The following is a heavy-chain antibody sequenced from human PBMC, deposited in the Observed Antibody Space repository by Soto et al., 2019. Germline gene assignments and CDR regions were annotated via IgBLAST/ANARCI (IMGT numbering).Heavy chain of an antibody. J-gene: IGHJ3*01. CDR3: ARVLGYCSGGSCSDAFDF. CDR2: IYSGGST. V-gene: IGHV3-53*02. D-gene: IGHD2-15*01. Sequence: EVQLVETGGGLIQPGGSLSLSCAASGFTVSSNYMSWVRQAPGKGLEWVSVIYSGGSTYYADSVKGRFTISRDNSKNTLYLQMNSLKAENTAVYYCARVLGYCSGGSCSDAFDFWGEGTMVTVSS. CDR1: GFTVSSNY.